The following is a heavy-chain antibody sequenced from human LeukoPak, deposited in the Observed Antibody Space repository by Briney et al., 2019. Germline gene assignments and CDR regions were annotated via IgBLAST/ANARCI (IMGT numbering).Heavy chain of an antibody. CDR2: IYHSGST. Sequence: PSGTRSLTCAVSGGSISSSNWWSWVRQPPGKGLEWIGEIYHSGSTNYNPSLKSRVTISVDKSKNQFSLKLSSVTAADTAVYYCASITMVRGVIPYFDYWGQGTLVTVSS. J-gene: IGHJ4*02. CDR3: ASITMVRGVIPYFDY. V-gene: IGHV4-4*02. CDR1: GGSISSSNW. D-gene: IGHD3-10*01.